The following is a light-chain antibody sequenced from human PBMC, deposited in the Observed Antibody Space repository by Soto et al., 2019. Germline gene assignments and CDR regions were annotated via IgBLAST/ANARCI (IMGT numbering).Light chain of an antibody. V-gene: IGKV1-39*01. CDR3: QVTYGTPYT. Sequence: DIRMTQSPSSLSASVGERVTITCRASQSISVFLNWYQQRPGKAPRLLIFGASSLQSGVPSRFSGSGSGTDFTLAISSLQPEDVATYYCQVTYGTPYTFGQGTTLQI. CDR1: QSISVF. J-gene: IGKJ2*01. CDR2: GAS.